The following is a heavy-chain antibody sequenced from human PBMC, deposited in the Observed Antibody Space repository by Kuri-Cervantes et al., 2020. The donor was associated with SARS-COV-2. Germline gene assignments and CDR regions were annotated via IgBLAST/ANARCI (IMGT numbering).Heavy chain of an antibody. Sequence: SETLSLTCAVYGGSFSGYYWSWIRQPPGKGLEWIGEINHSGSTNYNPSLKSRVTRSVDTSKNQFSLKLSSVTAADTAVYCCARGRTRPFDYWGQGTLVTVSS. D-gene: IGHD2-2*01. V-gene: IGHV4-34*01. J-gene: IGHJ4*02. CDR3: ARGRTRPFDY. CDR1: GGSFSGYY. CDR2: INHSGST.